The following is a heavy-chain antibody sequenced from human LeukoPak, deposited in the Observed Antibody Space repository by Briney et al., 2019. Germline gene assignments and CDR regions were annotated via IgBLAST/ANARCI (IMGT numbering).Heavy chain of an antibody. CDR2: INSDGSST. V-gene: IGHV3-74*01. Sequence: GGSLRLSCAASGFTFSSSWLHWVRQAPGKGLVWVSRINSDGSSTSYADSVKGRFTISRDNAKNTLYLQMNSLRAEDTALYYCARGDPPGYFDSWGQGTLVTVSS. CDR1: GFTFSSSW. CDR3: ARGDPPGYFDS. J-gene: IGHJ4*02.